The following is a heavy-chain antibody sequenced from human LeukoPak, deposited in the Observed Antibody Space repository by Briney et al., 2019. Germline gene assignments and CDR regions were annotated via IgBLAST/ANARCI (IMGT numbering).Heavy chain of an antibody. Sequence: SQTLSLTCVISGDSVSNNAWNWVRQTPSGGLECLGRTYYDSQWNNHYAAFVKSRISINQDTSKTQFSLQLNSVTPADTAVYYFARGWARDGFNIWSQGPLVTVSS. CDR1: GDSVSNNA. J-gene: IGHJ3*02. D-gene: IGHD6-13*01. V-gene: IGHV6-1*01. CDR3: ARGWARDGFNI. CDR2: TYYDSQWNN.